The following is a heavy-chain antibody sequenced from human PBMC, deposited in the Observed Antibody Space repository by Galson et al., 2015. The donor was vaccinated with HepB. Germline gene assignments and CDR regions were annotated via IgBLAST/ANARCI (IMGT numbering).Heavy chain of an antibody. V-gene: IGHV3-48*01. CDR2: ISGGRSTI. J-gene: IGHJ4*02. D-gene: IGHD2-2*02. CDR3: ARDLCPVPAAINYFDY. CDR1: GFTFSSYD. Sequence: SLRLSCAASGFTFSSYDMNWIRQAPGKGLEWISYISGGRSTIYYADSVKGRFTISRDNAKNSLYLQMNSLRGEDTAVYFCARDLCPVPAAINYFDYWGQGTLVTVSS.